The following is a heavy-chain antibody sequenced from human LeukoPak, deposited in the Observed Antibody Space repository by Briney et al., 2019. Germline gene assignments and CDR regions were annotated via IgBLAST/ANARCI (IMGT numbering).Heavy chain of an antibody. CDR3: AKGGATVIDY. CDR1: GFTFSDYW. CDR2: IKPDGSEK. V-gene: IGHV3-7*01. D-gene: IGHD4-17*01. J-gene: IGHJ4*02. Sequence: GGSLRLSCAAPGFTFSDYWMTWVRQAPGKGLEWVANIKPDGSEKYHVDSVRGRVTISRDNAKNTLYLQMNSLRAEDTAVYYCAKGGATVIDYWGQGTLVTVSS.